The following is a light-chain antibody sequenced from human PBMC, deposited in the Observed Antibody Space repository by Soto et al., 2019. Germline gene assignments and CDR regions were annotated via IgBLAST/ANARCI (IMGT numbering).Light chain of an antibody. CDR1: QSVSSSY. Sequence: IVMTQSPATLSVSPGERATLSCRASQSVSSSYLAWYQQKPGQAPRLLIYGASSRATGIPDRFSGSGSGTDFTLTISRLEAEDFAVYYCQQYGSSPEWTFGQGTKVDIK. CDR3: QQYGSSPEWT. CDR2: GAS. J-gene: IGKJ1*01. V-gene: IGKV3-20*01.